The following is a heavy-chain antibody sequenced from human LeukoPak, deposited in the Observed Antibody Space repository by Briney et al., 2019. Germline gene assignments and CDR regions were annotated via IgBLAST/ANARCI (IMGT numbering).Heavy chain of an antibody. CDR2: ISAYNGNT. CDR3: ARGSENNYDSSGYYPDY. CDR1: GYTFTSYG. V-gene: IGHV1-18*01. D-gene: IGHD3-22*01. Sequence: ASVKVSCKASGYTFTSYGISWVRQAPGQGLEWMGWISAYNGNTNYAQKLQGRVTMTTDTSTSTAYMELRSLRSDDTAVYYCARGSENNYDSSGYYPDYWGQGTLVTVSS. J-gene: IGHJ4*02.